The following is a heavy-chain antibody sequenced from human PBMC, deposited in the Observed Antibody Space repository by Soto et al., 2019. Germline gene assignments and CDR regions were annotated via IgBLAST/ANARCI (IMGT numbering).Heavy chain of an antibody. CDR1: GYTFTGYY. V-gene: IGHV1-2*02. CDR2: INPNSGGT. J-gene: IGHJ4*02. Sequence: ASVKVSCKASGYTFTGYYMHWVRQAPGQGLEWMGWINPNSGGTNYAQKFQGRVTMTRDTSISTAYMELSRLRSDDTAVYYCAVVLRCLEWPSFDYCGQGTLVTVSS. CDR3: AVVLRCLEWPSFDY. D-gene: IGHD3-3*01.